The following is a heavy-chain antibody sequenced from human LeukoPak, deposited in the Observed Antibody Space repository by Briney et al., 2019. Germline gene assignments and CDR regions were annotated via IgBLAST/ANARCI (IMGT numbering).Heavy chain of an antibody. CDR1: GFTFSSYS. D-gene: IGHD3-22*01. V-gene: IGHV3-23*01. CDR2: ISGSGGST. Sequence: GGSLRLSCAASGFTFSSYSMSWVRQAPGKGLEWVSTISGSGGSTYNADSVKGRFTISRDNSKNTVYLQMNSLRAEDTAVYYCVRDPAIQTWLSAYYFDYWGQGTQVTVSS. CDR3: VRDPAIQTWLSAYYFDY. J-gene: IGHJ4*02.